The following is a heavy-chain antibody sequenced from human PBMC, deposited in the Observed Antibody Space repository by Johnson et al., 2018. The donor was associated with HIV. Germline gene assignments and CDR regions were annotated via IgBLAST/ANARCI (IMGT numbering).Heavy chain of an antibody. D-gene: IGHD4-23*01. V-gene: IGHV3-66*04. Sequence: VQLVESGGGLVQPGESLRLSCAASGFTVSNNYMHWVRQAPGKWLAWVSVIYSGGSTSYADSVKGRFTISRDNSKNTLYLQMNSLRAEDTAVYYCAKHGYGGNVFDAFDIWGQGTMVTVSS. CDR2: IYSGGST. CDR3: AKHGYGGNVFDAFDI. CDR1: GFTVSNNY. J-gene: IGHJ3*02.